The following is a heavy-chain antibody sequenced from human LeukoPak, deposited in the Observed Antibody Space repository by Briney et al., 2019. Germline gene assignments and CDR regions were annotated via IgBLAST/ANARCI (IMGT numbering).Heavy chain of an antibody. CDR3: ARAVDYGSGSYLYYFDY. V-gene: IGHV3-21*01. D-gene: IGHD3-10*01. CDR2: ISSSSSYI. Sequence: GRSLRLSCAASGFTFDDYAMHWVRQAPGKGLEWVSSISSSSSYIYYADSVKGRFTISRDNAKNSLYLQMNSLRAEDTAVYYCARAVDYGSGSYLYYFDYWGQGTLVTVSS. CDR1: GFTFDDYA. J-gene: IGHJ4*02.